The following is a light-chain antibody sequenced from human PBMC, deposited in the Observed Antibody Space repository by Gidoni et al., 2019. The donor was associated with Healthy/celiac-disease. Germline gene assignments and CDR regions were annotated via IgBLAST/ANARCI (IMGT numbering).Light chain of an antibody. CDR1: QSISSW. CDR2: KSS. CDR3: QQYNSYSS. Sequence: DIQMTQTPYTLSASVGDRVTITCRASQSISSWLAWYQQKPGKAPKLLIYKSSSVESGVPSRFSDSGSGTEFTLTISSLQPDDFATYYCQQYNSYSSFGQGTKVEIK. V-gene: IGKV1-5*03. J-gene: IGKJ1*01.